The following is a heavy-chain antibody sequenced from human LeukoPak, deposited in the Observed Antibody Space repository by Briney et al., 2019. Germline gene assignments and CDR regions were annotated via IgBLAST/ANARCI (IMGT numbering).Heavy chain of an antibody. Sequence: PGGSLRLSCAASGFTFSSYSMNWVRQAPGKGLEWVSYISSSSSTIYYADSVKGRFTISRDNAKNSLYLQMNSLRAEDTAVYYCARGSMGDYGDYVYLIYWYFDLWGRGTLVTVSS. CDR2: ISSSSSTI. V-gene: IGHV3-48*01. CDR1: GFTFSSYS. CDR3: ARGSMGDYGDYVYLIYWYFDL. J-gene: IGHJ2*01. D-gene: IGHD4-17*01.